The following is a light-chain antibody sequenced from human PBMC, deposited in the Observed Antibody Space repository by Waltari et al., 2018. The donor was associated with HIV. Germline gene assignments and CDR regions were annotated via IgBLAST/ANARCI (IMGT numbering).Light chain of an antibody. CDR1: RSNIGSTT. V-gene: IGLV1-44*01. Sequence: QSVLTQPPSASGTPGQRVTISCSGTRSNIGSTTANWYQLLPGTAPKLLIYNDNERPSGVPGRFSGSRSGASASLAISGLQPEDEADYYCSSWDDRLNGQGVFGGGTKLTVL. CDR3: SSWDDRLNGQGV. J-gene: IGLJ3*02. CDR2: NDN.